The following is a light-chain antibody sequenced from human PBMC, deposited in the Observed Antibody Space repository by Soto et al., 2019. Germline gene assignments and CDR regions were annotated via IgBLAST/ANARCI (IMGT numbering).Light chain of an antibody. J-gene: IGLJ2*01. V-gene: IGLV1-44*01. CDR3: CSYAGTTTLL. CDR1: SSSIGSNT. Sequence: QSVLTQPPSASGTPGQRVSISYSGSSSSIGSNTVNWDQQFPGTAPKLLIYRNDQRPSGVSDRFSGSKSDTSASLAISGLQSQDEADYFCCSYAGTTTLLFGGGTKLTVL. CDR2: RND.